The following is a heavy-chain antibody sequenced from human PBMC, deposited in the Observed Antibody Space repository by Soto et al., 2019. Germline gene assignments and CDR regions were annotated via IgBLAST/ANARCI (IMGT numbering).Heavy chain of an antibody. J-gene: IGHJ6*02. CDR2: IIPIFGTA. V-gene: IGHV1-69*13. Sequence: SVKVSCKASGGTFSSYAISWVRQAPGQGLEWMGGIIPIFGTADYAQKFQGRVTITADESTSTAYMELSSLRSEDTAVYYCARATTIAARPLYYYYGMDVWGQGTTVTVSS. CDR1: GGTFSSYA. D-gene: IGHD6-6*01. CDR3: ARATTIAARPLYYYYGMDV.